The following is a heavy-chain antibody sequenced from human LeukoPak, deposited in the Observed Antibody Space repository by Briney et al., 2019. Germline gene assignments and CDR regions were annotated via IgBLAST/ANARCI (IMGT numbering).Heavy chain of an antibody. J-gene: IGHJ5*02. CDR2: IYTSGST. CDR1: GDSISSYY. CDR3: AREFWAAPSENWFDP. Sequence: SETLSLTCTVSGDSISSYYWSWIRQPAGKGLEWIGRIYTSGSTNYNPSLKSRVTMSVDTFKNQFSLKLSSVTAADTAVYYCAREFWAAPSENWFDPWGQGTLVTVSS. D-gene: IGHD3/OR15-3a*01. V-gene: IGHV4-4*07.